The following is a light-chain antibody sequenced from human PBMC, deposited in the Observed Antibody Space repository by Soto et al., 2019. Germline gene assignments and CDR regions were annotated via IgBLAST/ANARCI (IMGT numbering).Light chain of an antibody. V-gene: IGKV3-15*01. CDR2: GAS. CDR3: QHYINWPYT. Sequence: EIVMTQSPATLSVSPGERATLSCRASQSVSSNLAWYQQKPGQAPRLLIYGASARATGLPARFSGSGSGTEFTLTISSLQSEDFAVSYCQHYINWPYTFGQGTKLEIK. J-gene: IGKJ2*01. CDR1: QSVSSN.